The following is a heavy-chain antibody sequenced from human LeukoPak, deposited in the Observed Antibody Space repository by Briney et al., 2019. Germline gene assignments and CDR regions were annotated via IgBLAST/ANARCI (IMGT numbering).Heavy chain of an antibody. D-gene: IGHD2-8*01. CDR2: INTNTGET. V-gene: IGHV1-2*02. Sequence: GASVKVSCKASRYTFVDYYMNWVRQAPGQGLEWMGWINTNTGETNYAQKFQGRVTMTRDTSISTVYMELASLTSDDTAVYYCARWGGVQFDPWGQGNLVTVSS. J-gene: IGHJ5*02. CDR1: RYTFVDYY. CDR3: ARWGGVQFDP.